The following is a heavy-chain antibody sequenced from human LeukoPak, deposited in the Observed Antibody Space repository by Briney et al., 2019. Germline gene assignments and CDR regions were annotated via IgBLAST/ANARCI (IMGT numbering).Heavy chain of an antibody. J-gene: IGHJ4*02. V-gene: IGHV3-23*01. CDR3: AKDRRNWGSRVDY. CDR2: FCGSGGST. D-gene: IGHD7-27*01. Sequence: GGSLTLSCAASGYTLCPLAMRCVRRARGKGLEGLSAFCGSGGSTYYVDSVKGRFTLSRDHSKNALYLQINSLRAEDTAIYYCAKDRRNWGSRVDYWGQGALVTVSS. CDR1: GYTLCPLA.